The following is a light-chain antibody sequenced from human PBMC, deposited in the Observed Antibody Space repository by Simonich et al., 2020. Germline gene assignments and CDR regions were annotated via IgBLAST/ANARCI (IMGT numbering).Light chain of an antibody. Sequence: DIVMTQSPDSLAVSLGERSTIHCKSSQSVLYNSNNQNYLAWYQQKPGQPPKLLIYWESTRESGVPDRFSGSGSGTEFTLTISRLEPEDFAVYYCQHYGSSLTFGGGTKVEIK. CDR3: QHYGSSLT. CDR1: QSVLYNSNNQNY. V-gene: IGKV4-1*01. CDR2: WES. J-gene: IGKJ4*01.